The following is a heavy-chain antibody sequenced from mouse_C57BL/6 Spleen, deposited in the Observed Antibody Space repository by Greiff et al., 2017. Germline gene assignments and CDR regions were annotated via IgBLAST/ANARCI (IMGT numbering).Heavy chain of an antibody. V-gene: IGHV1-74*01. CDR1: GYTFTSYW. CDR3: ARVGGFTTVVATEYFDV. Sequence: QVQLQQPGAELVKPGASVKVSCKASGYTFTSYWMHWVKQRPGQGLEWIGRIHPSDSDTNYNQKFKGKATLTVDKSSSTAYMQLSSLTSEDSAVYYCARVGGFTTVVATEYFDVWGTGTTVTVSS. J-gene: IGHJ1*03. CDR2: IHPSDSDT. D-gene: IGHD1-1*01.